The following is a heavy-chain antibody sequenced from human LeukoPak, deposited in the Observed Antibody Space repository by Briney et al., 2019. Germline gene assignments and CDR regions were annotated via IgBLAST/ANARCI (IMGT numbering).Heavy chain of an antibody. CDR3: ARGALRTPIDY. CDR2: IWYDGSNK. CDR1: GFTFSSYC. Sequence: GRSLRLSCAASGFTFSSYCMHWVRQAPGKGLEWVAVIWYDGSNKYYADSVKGRFTISRDNSKNTLYLQMNSLRAEDTAVYYCARGALRTPIDYWGQGTLVTVSS. D-gene: IGHD4-23*01. V-gene: IGHV3-33*01. J-gene: IGHJ4*02.